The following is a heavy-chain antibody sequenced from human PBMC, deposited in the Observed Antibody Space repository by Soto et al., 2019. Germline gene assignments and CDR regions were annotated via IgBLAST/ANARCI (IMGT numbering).Heavy chain of an antibody. D-gene: IGHD3-3*01. CDR1: GYTFTSYG. CDR2: ISAYNGNT. Sequence: ASVKVSCKASGYTFTSYGISWVRQAPGQGLEWMGWISAYNGNTNYAQKLQGRVTMTTDTSTSIAYMELRSLRSDDTAVYYCARTAIFGVVIRPNPLNYFDYWGQGTLVTVSS. J-gene: IGHJ4*02. V-gene: IGHV1-18*04. CDR3: ARTAIFGVVIRPNPLNYFDY.